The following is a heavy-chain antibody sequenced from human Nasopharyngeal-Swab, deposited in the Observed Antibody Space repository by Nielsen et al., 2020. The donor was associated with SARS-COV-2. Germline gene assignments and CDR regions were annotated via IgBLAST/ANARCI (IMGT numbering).Heavy chain of an antibody. CDR1: GGSFSSYY. CDR2: IYYSGST. CDR3: ARDSADYYDSSIFSNWFDP. V-gene: IGHV4-59*01. D-gene: IGHD3-22*01. J-gene: IGHJ5*02. Sequence: SETLSLTCAVYGGSFSSYYWSWIRQPPGKGLEWIGYIYYSGSTNYNPPLKSRVTISVDTSKNQFSLKLSSVTAADTAVYYCARDSADYYDSSIFSNWFDPWGQGTLVTVSS.